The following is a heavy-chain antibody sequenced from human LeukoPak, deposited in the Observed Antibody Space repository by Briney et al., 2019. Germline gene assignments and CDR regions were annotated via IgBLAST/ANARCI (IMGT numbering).Heavy chain of an antibody. Sequence: GGSLRLSCAASGFTVSGNYMSWVRLAPGKGLEWVSLISAANIAYYADSVKGRFTISRDNAKNTLYLQMNSLRAEDTAVYYCARDRSYSIHDWGQGTLVTVS. J-gene: IGHJ4*02. CDR3: ARDRSYSIHD. D-gene: IGHD2-15*01. CDR2: ISAANIA. V-gene: IGHV3-53*01. CDR1: GFTVSGNY.